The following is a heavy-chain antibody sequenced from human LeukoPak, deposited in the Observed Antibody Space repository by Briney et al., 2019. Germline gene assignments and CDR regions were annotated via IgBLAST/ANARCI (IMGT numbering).Heavy chain of an antibody. Sequence: SETLSLTCTVSGGSINPYFWSWIRQPPGKGLEWIGHIYYSGSTTYSPSLKSRVTISLDASKNQFSLKLSSVTAADTAVYYCARHGTISSESYFDYWGQGALVTVSS. CDR1: GGSINPYF. J-gene: IGHJ4*02. D-gene: IGHD1-14*01. V-gene: IGHV4-59*08. CDR2: IYYSGST. CDR3: ARHGTISSESYFDY.